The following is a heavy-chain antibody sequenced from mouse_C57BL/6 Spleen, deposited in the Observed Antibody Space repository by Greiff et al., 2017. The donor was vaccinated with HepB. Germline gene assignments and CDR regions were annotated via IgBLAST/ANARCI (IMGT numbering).Heavy chain of an antibody. D-gene: IGHD2-4*01. CDR2: IYPGDGDT. V-gene: IGHV1-82*01. CDR1: GYAFSSSW. J-gene: IGHJ2*01. CDR3: ARGGLRQGFDY. Sequence: VQLQQSGPELVKPGASVKISCKASGYAFSSSWMNWVKQRPGKGLEWIGRIYPGDGDTNYNGKFKGKATLTADKSSSTAYMQLSSLTSEDSAVYFGARGGLRQGFDYWGQGTTLTVSS.